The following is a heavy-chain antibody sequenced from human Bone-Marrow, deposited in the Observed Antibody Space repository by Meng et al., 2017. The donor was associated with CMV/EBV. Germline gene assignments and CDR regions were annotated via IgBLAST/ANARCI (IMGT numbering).Heavy chain of an antibody. CDR3: ARDRFTIHYGMDV. D-gene: IGHD3-3*01. CDR2: IYYSGST. V-gene: IGHV4-30-4*08. J-gene: IGHJ6*02. Sequence: SWIRQPPGKGLEWIGYIYYSGSTYYNPSLKSRVTISVDTSKNQFSLKLSSVTAADTAVYYCARDRFTIHYGMDVWGQGTTVTVSS.